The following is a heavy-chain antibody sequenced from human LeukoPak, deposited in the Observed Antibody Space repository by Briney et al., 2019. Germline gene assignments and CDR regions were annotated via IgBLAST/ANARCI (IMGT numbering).Heavy chain of an antibody. Sequence: PGGSLRLSCAASGFTFSSYAMSWVRQAPGKGLEWVSSISGSDGRTYYADSVKGRFTISRDNSKNTLYLQMNSLRAEDTAVYYCAKIRGYSSGPRSHYYFDYWGQGTLVTVSS. CDR2: ISGSDGRT. V-gene: IGHV3-23*01. D-gene: IGHD5-18*01. CDR1: GFTFSSYA. J-gene: IGHJ4*02. CDR3: AKIRGYSSGPRSHYYFDY.